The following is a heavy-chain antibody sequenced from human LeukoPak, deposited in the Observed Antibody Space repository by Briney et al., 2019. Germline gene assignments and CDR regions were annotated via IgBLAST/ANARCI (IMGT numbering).Heavy chain of an antibody. V-gene: IGHV3-21*01. Sequence: PGGCLRLSCAASGLTFENYSLAWVRQAPGKGLEWVSSISSGSSYMYYTDSVKGRFTISRDNAKNSVYLQMNSLRAEDTAVYYCARAYSSSWYVYWYFDLWGRGTLVTVSS. CDR3: ARAYSSSWYVYWYFDL. J-gene: IGHJ2*01. CDR2: ISSGSSYM. CDR1: GLTFENYS. D-gene: IGHD6-13*01.